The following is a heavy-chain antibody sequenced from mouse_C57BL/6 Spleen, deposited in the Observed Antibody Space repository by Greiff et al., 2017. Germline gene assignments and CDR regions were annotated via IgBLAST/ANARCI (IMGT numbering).Heavy chain of an antibody. CDR3: AMDYGSIYWYFGV. V-gene: IGHV1-64*01. J-gene: IGHJ1*03. CDR2: IHPNSGST. CDR1: GYTFTSYW. Sequence: QVQLQQPGAELVKPGASVKLSCKASGYTFTSYWMHWVKQRPGQGLEWIGMIHPNSGSTNYNEKFKSKATLTVDKSSSTAYMQLSSLTSEDAAVYYCAMDYGSIYWYFGVWGTGTTVTVSS. D-gene: IGHD1-1*01.